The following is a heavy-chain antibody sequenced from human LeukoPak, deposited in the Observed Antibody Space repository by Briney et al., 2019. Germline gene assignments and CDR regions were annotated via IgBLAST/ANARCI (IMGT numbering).Heavy chain of an antibody. V-gene: IGHV3-23*01. CDR1: GFTFSNYA. CDR2: ISGSGGST. J-gene: IGHJ4*02. Sequence: GGSLRLSCAASGFTFSNYATSWVRQAPGKGLEWVSTISGSGGSTYYADSVKGRFTISRDNSKNTLYLQMNSLRAEDTAVYYCAKDKLAGSGSYSRFFDYWGQGTLVTVSP. CDR3: AKDKLAGSGSYSRFFDY. D-gene: IGHD1-26*01.